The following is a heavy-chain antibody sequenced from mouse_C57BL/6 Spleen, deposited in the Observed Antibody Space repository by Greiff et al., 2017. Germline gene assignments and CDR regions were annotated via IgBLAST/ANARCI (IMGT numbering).Heavy chain of an antibody. CDR3: AIYLYAMDY. V-gene: IGHV1-61*01. CDR2: IYPSDSET. Sequence: QVQLQQPGAELVRPGSSVTLSCKASGYTFTSYWMDWVKQRPGQGLEWIGNIYPSDSETHYNQKFKDKATLTVDKSSSTAYMQLSSLTSEDSAVYYCAIYLYAMDYWGQGTSVTVSS. CDR1: GYTFTSYW. D-gene: IGHD5-1*01. J-gene: IGHJ4*01.